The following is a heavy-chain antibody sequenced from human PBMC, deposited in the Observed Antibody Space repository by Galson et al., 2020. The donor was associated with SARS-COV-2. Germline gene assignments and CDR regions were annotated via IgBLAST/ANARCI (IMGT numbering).Heavy chain of an antibody. D-gene: IGHD3-10*01. CDR1: GGSISSGGYY. CDR2: IYYSGST. CDR3: AREKTYYYGSGSYYKYQRAYYFDY. Sequence: ASETLSLTCTVSGGSISSGGYYWSWIRQHPGKGLEWIGYIYYSGSTYYNPSLKSRVTISVDTSKNQFSLKLSSVTAADTAVYYCAREKTYYYGSGSYYKYQRAYYFDYWGQGTLVTVSS. J-gene: IGHJ4*02. V-gene: IGHV4-31*03.